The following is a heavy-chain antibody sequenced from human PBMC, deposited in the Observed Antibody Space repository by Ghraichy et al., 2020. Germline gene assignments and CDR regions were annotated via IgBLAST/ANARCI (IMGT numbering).Heavy chain of an antibody. CDR2: IYHSGST. J-gene: IGHJ5*02. V-gene: IGHV4-4*02. CDR1: GGSISSSNW. D-gene: IGHD3-3*01. CDR3: ARLSGRITIFGVVIPSGWFDP. Sequence: SETLSLTCAVSGGSISSSNWWSWVRQPPGKGLEWIGEIYHSGSTNYNPSLKSRVTISVDKSKNQFSLKLSSVTAADTAVYYCARLSGRITIFGVVIPSGWFDPWGQGTLVTVSS.